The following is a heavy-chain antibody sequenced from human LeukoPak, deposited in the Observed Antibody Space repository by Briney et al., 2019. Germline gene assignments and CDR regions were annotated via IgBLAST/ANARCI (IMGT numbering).Heavy chain of an antibody. D-gene: IGHD5-18*01. Sequence: SETLSLTCTVSGGSISSSSYYWGWIRQPPGKGLEWIGSIYYSGSTYYNPSLKSRVTISVDTSKNQFSLKLRSVTAADTAVYYCARLILSSYGYFFDYWGQGTLVTVSS. CDR1: GGSISSSSYY. CDR2: IYYSGST. J-gene: IGHJ4*02. CDR3: ARLILSSYGYFFDY. V-gene: IGHV4-39*01.